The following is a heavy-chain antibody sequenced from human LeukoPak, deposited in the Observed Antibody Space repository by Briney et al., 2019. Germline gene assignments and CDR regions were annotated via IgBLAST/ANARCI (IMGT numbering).Heavy chain of an antibody. J-gene: IGHJ4*02. CDR3: ARHARIAVAGTRTPPDY. CDR1: GGSISSYY. Sequence: SETLSLTCTVAGGSISSYYWSWIRQPPGKGLEWIGEINHSGSTNYNPSLKSLVTISVDTSKNQFSLKLSSVTAADTAVYYCARHARIAVAGTRTPPDYWGQGTLVTVSS. D-gene: IGHD6-19*01. V-gene: IGHV4-34*01. CDR2: INHSGST.